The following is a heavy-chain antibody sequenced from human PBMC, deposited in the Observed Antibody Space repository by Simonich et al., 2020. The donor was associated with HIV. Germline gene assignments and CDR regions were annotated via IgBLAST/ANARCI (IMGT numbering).Heavy chain of an antibody. J-gene: IGHJ4*02. V-gene: IGHV4-38-2*02. CDR1: GYFISSGSY. CDR3: AREDWGANYFDY. Sequence: QVQLQESGPGLVKPSETLSLTCGVSGYFISSGSYWGWIRQPPGKGLEWIGTIYYGGGTYKNPSRKSRVTISVDTSKNQFSLKLNSVTAADTAVYYCAREDWGANYFDYWGQGTLVTVSS. CDR2: IYYGGGT. D-gene: IGHD1-26*01.